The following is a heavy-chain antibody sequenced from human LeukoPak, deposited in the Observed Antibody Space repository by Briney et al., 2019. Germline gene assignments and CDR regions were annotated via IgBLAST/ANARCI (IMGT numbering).Heavy chain of an antibody. CDR3: AKQDIVVVVAATDFDY. Sequence: GGSLRLSCAASGFTFSSYGMHWVRQAPGKGLEWVAVISYDGSNKYYADSVKGRFTISRDNSKNTLYLQMNSLRAEDTAVYYCAKQDIVVVVAATDFDYWGQGTLVTVSS. CDR2: ISYDGSNK. V-gene: IGHV3-30*18. J-gene: IGHJ4*02. D-gene: IGHD2-15*01. CDR1: GFTFSSYG.